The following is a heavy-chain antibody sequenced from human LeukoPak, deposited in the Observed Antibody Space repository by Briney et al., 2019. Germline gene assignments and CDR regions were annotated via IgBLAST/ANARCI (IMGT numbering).Heavy chain of an antibody. J-gene: IGHJ4*02. CDR3: ARDYYDTQYFDY. V-gene: IGHV3-33*01. CDR1: GFTFSSYG. Sequence: PGRSLRLSCAASGFTFSSYGMHWVRQAPGKGLEWVAVIWCDGSNKYYADSVKGRFTISRDNSKNTLYLQMNSLRAEDTAVYYCARDYYDTQYFDYWGQGTLVTVSS. CDR2: IWCDGSNK. D-gene: IGHD3-22*01.